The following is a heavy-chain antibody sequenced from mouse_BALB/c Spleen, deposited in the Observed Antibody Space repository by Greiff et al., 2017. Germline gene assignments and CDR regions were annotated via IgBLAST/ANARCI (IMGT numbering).Heavy chain of an antibody. CDR1: GYTFTDYA. Sequence: VQLQQSGAELVRPGVSVKISCKGSGYTFTDYAMHWVKQSHAKSLEWIGVISTYYGDASYNQKFKGKATMTVDKSSSTAYMELARLTSEDSAIYYCARGGVSSLHYAMDYWGQGTSVTVSS. CDR2: ISTYYGDA. V-gene: IGHV1S137*01. CDR3: ARGGVSSLHYAMDY. D-gene: IGHD6-1*01. J-gene: IGHJ4*01.